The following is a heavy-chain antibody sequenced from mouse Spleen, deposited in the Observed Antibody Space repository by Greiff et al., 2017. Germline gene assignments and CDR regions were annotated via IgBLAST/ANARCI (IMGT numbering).Heavy chain of an antibody. Sequence: VQLQQSGAELVKPGASVKLSCTASGFNIKDTYMHWVKQRPEQGLEWIGRIDPANGNTKYDPKFQGKATITADTSSNTAYLQLSSLTSEDTAVYYCTIYDYDDYYAMDYWGQGTSVTVSS. CDR1: GFNIKDTY. CDR2: IDPANGNT. D-gene: IGHD2-4*01. V-gene: IGHV14-3*02. J-gene: IGHJ4*01. CDR3: TIYDYDDYYAMDY.